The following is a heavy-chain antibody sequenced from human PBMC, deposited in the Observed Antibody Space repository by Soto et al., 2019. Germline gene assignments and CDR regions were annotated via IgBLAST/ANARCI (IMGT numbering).Heavy chain of an antibody. D-gene: IGHD2-21*02. J-gene: IGHJ4*01. CDR1: GYSFTTYW. CDR2: IYPGDSDT. V-gene: IGHV5-51*01. CDR3: ARGSTAYYFDY. Sequence: GESLKISCKGSGYSFTTYWIGLVRQMPGKGLEWMGMIYPGDSDTRYSPSFQGQVTISADKSITTAYLQWSSLKASDTAIYYCARGSTAYYFDYWGQGTQVTVSS.